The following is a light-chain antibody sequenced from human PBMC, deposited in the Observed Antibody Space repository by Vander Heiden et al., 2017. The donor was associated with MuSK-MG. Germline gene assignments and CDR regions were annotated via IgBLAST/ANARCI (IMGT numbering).Light chain of an antibody. J-gene: IGKJ2*04. CDR1: QSISSY. V-gene: IGKV1-39*01. Sequence: DIQMSRSPSSLSASVGDRVTITCRASQSISSYLNWYQQKPGKAPKLLIYAASSLQSGGPSRFSGSGSGTDFTLTISSLQPEDFATYYCQQSYSTPMCSFGQGTKLEIK. CDR2: AAS. CDR3: QQSYSTPMCS.